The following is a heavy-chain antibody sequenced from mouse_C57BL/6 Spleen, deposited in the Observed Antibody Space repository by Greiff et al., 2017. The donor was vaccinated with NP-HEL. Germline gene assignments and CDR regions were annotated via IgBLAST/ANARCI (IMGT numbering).Heavy chain of an antibody. CDR1: GFSLTSYG. V-gene: IGHV2-5*01. CDR2: IWRGGST. Sequence: QVHVKQSGPGLVQPSQSLSITCTVSGFSLTSYGVHWVRQSPGKGLEWLGVIWRGGSTDYNVAFMSRLSITKDNSKSQVFFKMNSLQADDTAIYYCAKSYYYGSSLYAMDYWGQGTSVTVSS. J-gene: IGHJ4*01. D-gene: IGHD1-1*01. CDR3: AKSYYYGSSLYAMDY.